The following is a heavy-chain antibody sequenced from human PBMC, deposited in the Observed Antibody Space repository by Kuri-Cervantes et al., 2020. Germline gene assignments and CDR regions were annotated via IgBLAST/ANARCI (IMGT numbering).Heavy chain of an antibody. CDR1: GGSISSGGYY. Sequence: SETLSLTCTASGGSISSGGYYWSWIRQHPGKGLEWIGYIYYSGSTNYNPSLKSRVTISVDTSKNQFSLKLSSVTAADTAVCYCARDRGGFYGSGSYYSLSAGWFDPWGQGTLVTVSS. CDR3: ARDRGGFYGSGSYYSLSAGWFDP. J-gene: IGHJ5*02. D-gene: IGHD3-10*01. CDR2: IYYSGST. V-gene: IGHV4-61*08.